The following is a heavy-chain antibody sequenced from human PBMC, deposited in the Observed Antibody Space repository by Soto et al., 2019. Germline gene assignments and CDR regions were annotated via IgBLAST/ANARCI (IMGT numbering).Heavy chain of an antibody. V-gene: IGHV3-7*01. CDR1: GFTFSSYW. J-gene: IGHJ4*02. Sequence: EVQLVESGGGLVQPGGSLRLSCAASGFTFSSYWMSWVRQAPGKGLEWVANIKQDGSEKYYVDSVKGRFTISRDNAKNSLYLQMNSVRAEDTAVYYCARDEEYQLLTGIEYWGQGTLVTVS. CDR3: ARDEEYQLLTGIEY. CDR2: IKQDGSEK. D-gene: IGHD2-2*01.